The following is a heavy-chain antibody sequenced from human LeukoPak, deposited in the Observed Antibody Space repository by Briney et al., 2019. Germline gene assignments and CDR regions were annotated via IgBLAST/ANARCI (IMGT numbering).Heavy chain of an antibody. CDR1: GGSIRSSSYY. V-gene: IGHV4-39*01. CDR2: IFYSGST. D-gene: IGHD6-19*01. J-gene: IGHJ4*02. CDR3: ARLRSGFYFDS. Sequence: SETLSLTCTVSGGSIRSSSYYWGWIRQPPGKGLEWLANIFYSGSTFYNPSLKSRVTISVDTSQNQFSLKLTSVTAADTAVYYCARLRSGFYFDSWGQGTLVTVSS.